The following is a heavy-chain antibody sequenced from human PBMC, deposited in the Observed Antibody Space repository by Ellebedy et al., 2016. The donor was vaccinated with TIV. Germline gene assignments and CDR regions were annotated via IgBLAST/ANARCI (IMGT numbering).Heavy chain of an antibody. CDR3: AKDGSGWYGGGFDY. Sequence: GESLKISXAASGFTFSTYAMSWVRQAPGKGLEWVSSISGSGSSTYYADAVKGRFTISRDNSKNTLFLQMNSLRAEDTAVYYCAKDGSGWYGGGFDYWGQGTLVIVSS. CDR2: ISGSGSST. V-gene: IGHV3-23*01. D-gene: IGHD6-19*01. J-gene: IGHJ4*02. CDR1: GFTFSTYA.